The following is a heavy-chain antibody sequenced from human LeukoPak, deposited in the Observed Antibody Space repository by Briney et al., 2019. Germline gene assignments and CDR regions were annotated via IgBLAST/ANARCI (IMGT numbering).Heavy chain of an antibody. CDR3: ARASGYDSSGYWKDY. D-gene: IGHD3-22*01. CDR2: INPHNAGT. V-gene: IGHV1-2*02. Sequence: GASVKVSCKTSGYTFTGYYLHWVRQAPGQGLEWMGRINPHNAGTNFAQKFQGRVTMTRDTSISTAYMELSSLRPDDTAVYYCARASGYDSSGYWKDYWGQGTLVTVSS. CDR1: GYTFTGYY. J-gene: IGHJ4*02.